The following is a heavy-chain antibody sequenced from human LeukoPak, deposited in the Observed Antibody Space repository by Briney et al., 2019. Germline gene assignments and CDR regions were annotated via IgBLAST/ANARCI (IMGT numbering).Heavy chain of an antibody. D-gene: IGHD2-15*01. CDR1: GGSISSSNW. Sequence: SSGTLSLTCAVSGGSISSSNWWSWVRQPPGKGLEWIGEIYHSGSTNYNPSLKSRVTISVDTSKNQFSLKLSSVTAADTAVYYCARHRCSGGSCYPMNWFDPWGQGTLVTVSS. CDR2: IYHSGST. J-gene: IGHJ5*02. CDR3: ARHRCSGGSCYPMNWFDP. V-gene: IGHV4-4*02.